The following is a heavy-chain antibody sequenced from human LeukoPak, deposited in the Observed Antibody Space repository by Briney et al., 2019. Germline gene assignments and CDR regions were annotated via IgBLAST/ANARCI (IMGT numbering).Heavy chain of an antibody. CDR2: IYYSGST. CDR3: ARAAPLLIVVGYFDY. J-gene: IGHJ4*02. Sequence: SQTLSLTCTVSVGSISSGDYYWSWIRQPPGKGLEWIGYIYYSGSTYYDPSLKSRVTISVDTSKNQFSLKLSSVTAADTAVYYCARAAPLLIVVGYFDYWGQGTLVTVSS. CDR1: VGSISSGDYY. V-gene: IGHV4-30-4*08. D-gene: IGHD2-2*01.